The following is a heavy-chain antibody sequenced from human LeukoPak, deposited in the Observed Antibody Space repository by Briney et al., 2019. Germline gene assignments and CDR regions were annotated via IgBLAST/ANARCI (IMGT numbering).Heavy chain of an antibody. CDR3: ARVRMVRGVKQKSYYYYMDV. CDR1: GYTFTSYY. V-gene: IGHV1-46*01. D-gene: IGHD3-10*01. Sequence: GASVKVSCKASGYTFTSYYMHWVRQAPGQGLEWMGIINPSGGSTSYAQKFQGRVTMTRDMSTSTAYMELSSLRSEDTAVYYCARVRMVRGVKQKSYYYYMDVWGKGTTVTVSS. CDR2: INPSGGST. J-gene: IGHJ6*03.